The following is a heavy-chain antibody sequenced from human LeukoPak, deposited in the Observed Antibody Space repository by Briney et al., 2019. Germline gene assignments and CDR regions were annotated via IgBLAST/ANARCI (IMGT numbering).Heavy chain of an antibody. CDR3: AKETTGYSSSWDFDY. J-gene: IGHJ4*02. V-gene: IGHV3-48*03. Sequence: PGGSLRLSCAASGFTFSSYEMNWVRQAPGKGLEWVSYISSSSSTIYYADSVKGRFTISRDNAKNSLYLQMNSLRAGDTAVYYCAKETTGYSSSWDFDYWGQGTLVTVSS. CDR2: ISSSSSTI. CDR1: GFTFSSYE. D-gene: IGHD6-13*01.